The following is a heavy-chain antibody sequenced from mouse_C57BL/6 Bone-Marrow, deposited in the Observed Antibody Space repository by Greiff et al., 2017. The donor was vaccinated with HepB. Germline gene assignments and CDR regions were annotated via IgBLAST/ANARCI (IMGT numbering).Heavy chain of an antibody. D-gene: IGHD2-3*01. J-gene: IGHJ4*01. CDR2: IYPSDSET. V-gene: IGHV1-61*01. Sequence: QVQLQQSGAELVRPGSSVKLSCKASGYTFTSYWMDWVKQRPGQGLEWIGNIYPSDSETHYNQKFKDKATLTVDKSSSTAYMQLSSLTSEDSAVYYCARDDGYFSDYWGQGTSVTVSS. CDR3: ARDDGYFSDY. CDR1: GYTFTSYW.